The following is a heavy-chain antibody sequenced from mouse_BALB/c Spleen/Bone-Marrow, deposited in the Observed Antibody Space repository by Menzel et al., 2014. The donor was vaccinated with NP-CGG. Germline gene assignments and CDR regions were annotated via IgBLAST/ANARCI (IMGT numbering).Heavy chain of an antibody. CDR1: GFTFSDYY. V-gene: IGHV5-4*02. J-gene: IGHJ4*01. CDR2: INDGGSYT. CDR3: ARDGNFAMDY. D-gene: IGHD2-1*01. Sequence: EVHLVESGGGLVKPGGSLKLSCAVSGFTFSDYYMYWVRRNPEKRLEWVATINDGGSYTYYPDSVKGRFTISRDNAKNNLYLQMSSLKSEDTAMYYCARDGNFAMDYWGQGTSVTVSS.